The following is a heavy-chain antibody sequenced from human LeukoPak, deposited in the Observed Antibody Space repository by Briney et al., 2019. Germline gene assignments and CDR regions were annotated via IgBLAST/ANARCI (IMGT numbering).Heavy chain of an antibody. CDR2: INPNSGDT. V-gene: IGHV1-2*02. CDR1: GYTFTGYY. CDR3: ARAARVLRFLEWLSSP. J-gene: IGHJ5*02. D-gene: IGHD3-3*01. Sequence: ASVKVSCKASGYTFTGYYMHWVRQAPGQGLEWMGWINPNSGDTNYAQKFQGRVTMTRDTSISTAYMELSRLRSDDTAVYYCARAARVLRFLEWLSSPWGQGTLVTVSS.